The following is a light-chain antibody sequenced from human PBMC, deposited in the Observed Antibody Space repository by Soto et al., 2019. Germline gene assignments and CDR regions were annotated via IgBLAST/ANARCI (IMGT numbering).Light chain of an antibody. CDR2: DAS. CDR3: QQYHDWVT. V-gene: IGKV3D-15*01. Sequence: VMTQSPGTLSVSPGETATLSCGTSQSVSTNLAWYQQKPGQPPRLLIYDASTRATGIPARFRGSGSGTEFTLTISYLRPEDFAVYFCQQYHDWVTFGGGAKVDIK. CDR1: QSVSTN. J-gene: IGKJ4*01.